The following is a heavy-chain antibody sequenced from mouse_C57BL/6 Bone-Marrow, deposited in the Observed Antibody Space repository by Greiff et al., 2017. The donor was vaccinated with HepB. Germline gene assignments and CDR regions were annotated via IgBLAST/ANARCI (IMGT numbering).Heavy chain of an antibody. D-gene: IGHD1-1*01. CDR1: GFTFSSYA. CDR3: ARVATVVPYFDY. Sequence: EVMLVESGGGLVKPGGSLKLSCAASGFTFSSYAMSWVRQTPEKRLEWVATISDGGSYTYYPDNVKGRFTISRDNAKNNLYLQMSHLKSEDTAMYYCARVATVVPYFDYWGQGTTLTVSS. J-gene: IGHJ2*01. CDR2: ISDGGSYT. V-gene: IGHV5-4*03.